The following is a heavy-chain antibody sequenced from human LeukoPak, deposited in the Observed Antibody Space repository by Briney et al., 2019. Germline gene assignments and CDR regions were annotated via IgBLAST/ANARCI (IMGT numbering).Heavy chain of an antibody. D-gene: IGHD6-13*01. CDR1: GFTFSSYA. J-gene: IGHJ6*02. Sequence: PGGSLRLSCAPSGFTFSSYAMHWVRQAPGKGLEWVAVISYDGSNKYYADSVKGRFTISRDNSKNTLYLQMNSVRAEDTAVYYCARSGHYSSMDVWGQGTTVTVSS. V-gene: IGHV3-30-3*01. CDR2: ISYDGSNK. CDR3: ARSGHYSSMDV.